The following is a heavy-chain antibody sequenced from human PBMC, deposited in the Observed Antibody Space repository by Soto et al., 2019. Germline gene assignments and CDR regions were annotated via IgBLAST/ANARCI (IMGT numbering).Heavy chain of an antibody. CDR2: INAGNGNT. Sequence: QVQLVQSGAEVKKPGASVKVSCKASGYTFTSYAMHWVRQAPGQRLEWMGWINAGNGNTKYSQKFQGRVTITRDTSASTAYIELSSLRSEDTAVYYCARSYGVPAANDYWGQGTLVTVSS. J-gene: IGHJ4*02. CDR3: ARSYGVPAANDY. CDR1: GYTFTSYA. D-gene: IGHD2-2*01. V-gene: IGHV1-3*01.